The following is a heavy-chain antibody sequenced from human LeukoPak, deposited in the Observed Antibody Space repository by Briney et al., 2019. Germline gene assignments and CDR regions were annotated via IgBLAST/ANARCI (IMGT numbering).Heavy chain of an antibody. J-gene: IGHJ4*02. Sequence: PGGSLRLSCAASGFTFSDYYMSRIRQAPGKGLEWVSYISSSGSTIYYADSVKGRFTISRDNAKNSLYLQMNSLRAEDTAVYYCARTPAYCGGDCYLFDYWGQGTLVTVSS. CDR3: ARTPAYCGGDCYLFDY. D-gene: IGHD2-21*02. CDR2: ISSSGSTI. CDR1: GFTFSDYY. V-gene: IGHV3-11*01.